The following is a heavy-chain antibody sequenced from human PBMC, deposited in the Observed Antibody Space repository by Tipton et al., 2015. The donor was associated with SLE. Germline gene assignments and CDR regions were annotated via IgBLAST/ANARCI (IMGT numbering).Heavy chain of an antibody. Sequence: TLSLTCTVSGGSISSYYWSWIRQPPGKGLEWIGYIYYSGSTNYNPSLKSRVTISVDTSTNQFSLWLSSVTAADTAVYYCARRRAAVPFDYWGQGTLVTVS. V-gene: IGHV4-59*12. CDR2: IYYSGST. D-gene: IGHD6-13*01. J-gene: IGHJ4*02. CDR1: GGSISSYY. CDR3: ARRRAAVPFDY.